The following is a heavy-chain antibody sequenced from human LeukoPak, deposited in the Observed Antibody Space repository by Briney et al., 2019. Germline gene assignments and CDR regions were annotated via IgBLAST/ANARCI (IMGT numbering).Heavy chain of an antibody. Sequence: GGSLRLSCAASGFTFSSYEMNWVRQAPGKGLEWVSYISSSGSTIYYADSVKGRFTISRDNAKNSLYLQMNSLRAEDTVVYYCARDEGTEWELPNLDYWGQGTLVTVSS. CDR1: GFTFSSYE. D-gene: IGHD1-26*01. V-gene: IGHV3-48*03. J-gene: IGHJ4*02. CDR3: ARDEGTEWELPNLDY. CDR2: ISSSGSTI.